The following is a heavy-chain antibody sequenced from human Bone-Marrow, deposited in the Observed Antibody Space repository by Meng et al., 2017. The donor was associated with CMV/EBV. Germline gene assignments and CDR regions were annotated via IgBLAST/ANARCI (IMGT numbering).Heavy chain of an antibody. CDR3: AIEYVMDPAMGPHFDY. Sequence: SETLSLTCAMYDGSFSGYYWTWIRQPPGRGLEWIGEINPGGTTNYNPSLESRVTISVDTSKNQFSLKLSSVLAADTAVYYRAIEYVMDPAMGPHFDYWGQGTLVTVSS. CDR2: INPGGTT. D-gene: IGHD5-18*01. V-gene: IGHV4-34*01. J-gene: IGHJ4*02. CDR1: DGSFSGYY.